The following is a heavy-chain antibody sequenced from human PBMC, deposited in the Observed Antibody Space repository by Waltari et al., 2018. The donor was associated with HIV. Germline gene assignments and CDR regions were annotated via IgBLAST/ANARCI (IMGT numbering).Heavy chain of an antibody. CDR1: GYSLSNASF. J-gene: IGHJ5*02. V-gene: IGHV4-38-2*02. CDR3: AREWGTLMVAWFDP. Sequence: QVQLPESGPGLVKPSATLSLTSPVSGYSLSNASFWGWNRQPPGKALEWIGSMFHNGSTYYNPSLKSRVTISVDTSKNQFSLKLSSVTSADTAIYYCAREWGTLMVAWFDPWGQGTLVTVSS. CDR2: MFHNGST. D-gene: IGHD3-10*01.